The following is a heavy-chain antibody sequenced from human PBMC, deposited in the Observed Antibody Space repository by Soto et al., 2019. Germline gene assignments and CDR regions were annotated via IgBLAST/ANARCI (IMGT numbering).Heavy chain of an antibody. CDR1: GYALTTYG. CDR2: ISAHNGNT. D-gene: IGHD1-1*01. J-gene: IGHJ4*02. V-gene: IGHV1-18*01. Sequence: QVHLVQSGAEVKKPGASVKVSCKGSGYALTTYGITWVRQAPGQGLEWMGWISAHNGNTNYAQKLQGRVTVTRDTSTSTAYMELRSLRSDDTAGYYCARGRYGDYWGQGALVTVSS. CDR3: ARGRYGDY.